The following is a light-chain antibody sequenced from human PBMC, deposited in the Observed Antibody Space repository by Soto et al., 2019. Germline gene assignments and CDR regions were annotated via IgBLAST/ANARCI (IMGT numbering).Light chain of an antibody. CDR1: SNDISRYNR. J-gene: IGLJ3*02. V-gene: IGLV2-18*01. CDR3: SLYTSSGTWV. Sequence: QSALTQPPSVSGSPGQSVTISCTGPSNDISRYNRVSWYQQPPGTAPKLMIYEVSNRPSGVPDRFSGSKSGNTASLTISGLQAEDEADYYCSLYTSSGTWVFCGGTKLTVL. CDR2: EVS.